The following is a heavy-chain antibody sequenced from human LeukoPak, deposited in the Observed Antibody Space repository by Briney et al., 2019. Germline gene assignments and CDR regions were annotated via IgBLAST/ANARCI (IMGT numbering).Heavy chain of an antibody. CDR3: ARVHCMTYGDCYVFDY. Sequence: SVKVSCKASGGTFSSYAISWVRQAPGQGLEWMGRIIPIFGTANYAQKFQGRVTITTDESTSTAYTELSSLRSEDTAVYYCARVHCMTYGDCYVFDYWGQGTLVTVSS. CDR2: IIPIFGTA. V-gene: IGHV1-69*05. D-gene: IGHD2-21*02. J-gene: IGHJ4*02. CDR1: GGTFSSYA.